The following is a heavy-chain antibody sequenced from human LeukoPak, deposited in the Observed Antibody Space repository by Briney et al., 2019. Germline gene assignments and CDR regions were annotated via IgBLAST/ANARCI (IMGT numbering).Heavy chain of an antibody. Sequence: GGSLRLSCAASGFAFSDFSMNWVRQAPGKGLEWVANTRGSGSGMGSGNYYAVSVKGRFTISRDDAKNSLYLQMNSLRAEDTAFYYCARDDSWGFDYWGQGALVTVSS. CDR2: TRGSGSGMGSGN. D-gene: IGHD6-13*01. J-gene: IGHJ4*02. CDR1: GFAFSDFS. CDR3: ARDDSWGFDY. V-gene: IGHV3-21*05.